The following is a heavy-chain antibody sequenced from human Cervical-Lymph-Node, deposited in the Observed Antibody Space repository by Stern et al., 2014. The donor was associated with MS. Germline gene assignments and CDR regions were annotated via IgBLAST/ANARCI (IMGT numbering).Heavy chain of an antibody. J-gene: IGHJ6*02. CDR3: ARDQYGMDV. CDR1: GYTFTNYA. V-gene: IGHV1-3*01. Sequence: QVQLVQSGAEVKKPGASVKVSCKASGYTFTNYAMHWVRQAPGQRLEWMAWINADNGNTKYSQEFQGRVTITRDTSATTAYMELSSLRSEDTAVYYCARDQYGMDVWGQGTTVTVSS. CDR2: INADNGNT.